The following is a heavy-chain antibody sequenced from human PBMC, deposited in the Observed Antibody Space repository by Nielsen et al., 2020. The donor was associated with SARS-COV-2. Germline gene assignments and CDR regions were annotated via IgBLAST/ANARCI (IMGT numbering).Heavy chain of an antibody. CDR3: AKMNSGYDWGGYYFDY. CDR1: GFTFDDYA. V-gene: IGHV3-9*01. CDR2: ISWNSGSI. D-gene: IGHD5-12*01. J-gene: IGHJ4*02. Sequence: SLRLSCAASGFTFDDYAMHWVRQAPGKGLEWVSGISWNSGSIGYADSVKGRFTISRDNAKNSLYLQMNSLRAEDTALYYCAKMNSGYDWGGYYFDYWGQGTLVTVSS.